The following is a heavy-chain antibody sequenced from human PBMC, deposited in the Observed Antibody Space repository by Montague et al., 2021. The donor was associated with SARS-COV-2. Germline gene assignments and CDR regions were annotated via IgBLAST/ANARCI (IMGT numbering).Heavy chain of an antibody. CDR1: GGSISSSVYY. Sequence: SETLSLTCTVSGGSISSSVYYWAWIRQPPGKGLEWIGSIYYTGSTYYNPSLKSRVTLSVDTSKNRFSLRLYSVTAADTAVYFCARGRQHFNMIDVVMTGGEYYFDYWGQGTLVTVSS. J-gene: IGHJ4*02. V-gene: IGHV4-39*01. CDR3: ARGRQHFNMIDVVMTGGEYYFDY. CDR2: IYYTGST. D-gene: IGHD3-22*01.